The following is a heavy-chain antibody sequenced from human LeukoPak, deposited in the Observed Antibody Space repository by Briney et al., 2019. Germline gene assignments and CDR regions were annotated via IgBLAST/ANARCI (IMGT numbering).Heavy chain of an antibody. V-gene: IGHV1-46*01. D-gene: IGHD3-22*01. CDR1: GYTFTSYY. CDR2: INPSGGST. J-gene: IGHJ5*02. Sequence: GASVKVSCKASGYTFTSYYMHWVRQAPGQGLEWMGIINPSGGSTSYAQKFQGRVTMTRDMPTSTVYMELSSLRSEDTAVYYCASSGDSSGYLTSWGQGTLVTVSS. CDR3: ASSGDSSGYLTS.